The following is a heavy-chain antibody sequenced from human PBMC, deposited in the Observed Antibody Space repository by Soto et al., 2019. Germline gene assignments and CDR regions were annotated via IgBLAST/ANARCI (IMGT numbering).Heavy chain of an antibody. V-gene: IGHV3-23*01. CDR1: GFIFKDFA. J-gene: IGHJ4*02. CDR2: ITTSDDIT. CDR3: TKGDSSGYFDPSAGYSTPEH. Sequence: EEQLFESGGGWVEPGESLGLSCAASGFIFKDFAMSWVRQAPGKGLEWVSTITTSDDITDSADSVRGRLTISRDNSANTLVLHMSSMRGDDTATYYGTKGDSSGYFDPSAGYSTPEHRGQGTLVTVSS. D-gene: IGHD2-15*01.